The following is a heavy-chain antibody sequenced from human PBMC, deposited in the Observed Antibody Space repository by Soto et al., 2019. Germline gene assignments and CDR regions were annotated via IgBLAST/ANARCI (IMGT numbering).Heavy chain of an antibody. Sequence: GESLKISCKGSGYSFTSYWIGWVRQMPGKGLEWMGIIYPGDSDTRYSPSFQGQVTISADKSISTAYLQWSSLKASDTAMYYCARGEYVDIVATLFAFDIWGQGTMVTVSS. V-gene: IGHV5-51*01. J-gene: IGHJ3*02. CDR3: ARGEYVDIVATLFAFDI. CDR1: GYSFTSYW. CDR2: IYPGDSDT. D-gene: IGHD5-12*01.